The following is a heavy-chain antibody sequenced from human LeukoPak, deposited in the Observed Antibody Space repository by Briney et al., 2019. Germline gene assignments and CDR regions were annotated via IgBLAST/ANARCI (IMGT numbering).Heavy chain of an antibody. CDR3: AKDPALRVAVVVVAAKREGY. D-gene: IGHD2-15*01. Sequence: PGGPLRLSCAASGFTFSSYAMSWVRQAPGKGLEWVSAISGSGGSTYYADSVKGRFTISRDNSKNTLYLQMNSLRAEDTAVYYCAKDPALRVAVVVVAAKREGYWGQGTLVTVSS. V-gene: IGHV3-23*01. J-gene: IGHJ4*02. CDR1: GFTFSSYA. CDR2: ISGSGGST.